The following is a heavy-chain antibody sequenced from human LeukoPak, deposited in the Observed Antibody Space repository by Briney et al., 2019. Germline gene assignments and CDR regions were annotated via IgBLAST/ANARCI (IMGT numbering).Heavy chain of an antibody. CDR2: ISYDGSNK. D-gene: IGHD3-3*01. V-gene: IGHV3-30-3*01. J-gene: IGHJ4*02. CDR1: GFTFSSYV. CDR3: ARDGRYYDFWSGYSYYFDY. Sequence: PGGSLRLSCAASGFTFSSYVINWVRQAPGKGLEWVAVISYDGSNKYYADSVKGRFTISRDNSKNTLYLQMNSLRAEDTAVYYCARDGRYYDFWSGYSYYFDYWGQGTLVTVSS.